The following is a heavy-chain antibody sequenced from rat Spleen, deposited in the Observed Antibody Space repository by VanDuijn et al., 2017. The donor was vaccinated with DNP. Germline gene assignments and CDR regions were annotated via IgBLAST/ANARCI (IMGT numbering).Heavy chain of an antibody. CDR2: ITPGGGNT. V-gene: IGHV5-25*01. CDR1: GFTFSNYF. Sequence: EVQLVESGRGLVQPGESMKLSCAASGFTFSNYFMAWVRQAPTKGLEWVASITPGGGNTYYRDSVKGRFTISRDNTKSTLYLQMDSLRSEDTATYYCATRGNYGGYDFWGQGVMVTVSS. CDR3: ATRGNYGGYDF. D-gene: IGHD1-11*01. J-gene: IGHJ2*01.